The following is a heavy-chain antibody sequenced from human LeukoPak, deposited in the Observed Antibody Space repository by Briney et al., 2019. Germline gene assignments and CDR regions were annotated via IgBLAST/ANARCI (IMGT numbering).Heavy chain of an antibody. CDR2: ISGYNGNT. D-gene: IGHD7-27*01. J-gene: IGHJ4*02. V-gene: IGHV1-18*04. CDR1: GYTFTSYG. CDR3: ARDSPHLGIRTFDY. Sequence: VASVNLSCTASGYTFTSYGNSWVRQAPGQGLEWMGWISGYNGNTKYAQKLQGRVTMTTDTSTSTAYMELRSLRSDDTAVYYCARDSPHLGIRTFDYRGQGTLVTVSS.